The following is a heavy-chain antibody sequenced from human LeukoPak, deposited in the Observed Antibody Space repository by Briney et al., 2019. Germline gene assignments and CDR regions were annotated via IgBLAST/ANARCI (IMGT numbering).Heavy chain of an antibody. CDR3: ARQEGPNYYGSGSYHGFDY. CDR2: ISYDGSNK. D-gene: IGHD3-10*01. J-gene: IGHJ4*02. Sequence: PGGSLRLSCAASGFTFSSYAMHWVRQAPGKGLEWVAVISYDGSNKYYADSVKGRFTISRVNSKNTLYLQMNSLRAEDTAVYYCARQEGPNYYGSGSYHGFDYWGQGTLVTVSS. CDR1: GFTFSSYA. V-gene: IGHV3-30*04.